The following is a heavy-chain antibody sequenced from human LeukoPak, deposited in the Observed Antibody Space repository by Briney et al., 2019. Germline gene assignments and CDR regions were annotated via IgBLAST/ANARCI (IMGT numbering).Heavy chain of an antibody. CDR2: IYTSGST. CDR3: AVRRLGNSWYY. V-gene: IGHV4-61*02. D-gene: IGHD6-13*01. CDR1: GGSISSGSYY. J-gene: IGHJ4*02. Sequence: TLSLTCTVSGGSISSGSYYWSWIRQPAGKGLEWIGRIYTSGSTTYNPSLKSRVTISVDTSKNQFSLKLSSVTAADTAVYYCAVRRLGNSWYYWGQGTLVTVSS.